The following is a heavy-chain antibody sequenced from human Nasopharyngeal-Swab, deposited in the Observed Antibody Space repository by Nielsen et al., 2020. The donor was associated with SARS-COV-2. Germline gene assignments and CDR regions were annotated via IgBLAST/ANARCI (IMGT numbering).Heavy chain of an antibody. D-gene: IGHD6-19*01. CDR3: ARVQWRDNAFDI. J-gene: IGHJ3*02. V-gene: IGHV3-30-3*01. CDR1: GFTFSSYA. CDR2: ISYDGSNK. Sequence: GESLKISCAASGFTFSSYAMHWVRQAPGKGLEWVAVISYDGSNKYYAVSVKGRFTISRDNSKNTLYLQMNSLRAEDTAVYYCARVQWRDNAFDIWGQGTMVTVSS.